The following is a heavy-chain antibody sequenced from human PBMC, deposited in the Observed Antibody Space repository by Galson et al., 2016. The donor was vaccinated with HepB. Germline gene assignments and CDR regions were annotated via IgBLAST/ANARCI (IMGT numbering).Heavy chain of an antibody. D-gene: IGHD2-2*01. CDR2: VYYTGTT. CDR1: GGSISSGSYY. J-gene: IGHJ3*02. V-gene: IGHV4-31*03. Sequence: TLSLTCTVSGGSISSGSYYWNWIRQHPGKGLEYIGYVYYTGTTYYNPSLKSRVTISVDTSKNQFSLKLSSVAAADTAVYYCAREVQYCSSSSCTFAFGIWGQGTMVTVSS. CDR3: AREVQYCSSSSCTFAFGI.